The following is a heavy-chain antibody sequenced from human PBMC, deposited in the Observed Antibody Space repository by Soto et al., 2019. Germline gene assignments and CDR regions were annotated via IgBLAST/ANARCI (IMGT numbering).Heavy chain of an antibody. CDR1: GYTFTSYG. CDR3: ARDLGAGAGSGEVAFDI. CDR2: ISAYNGNT. J-gene: IGHJ3*02. V-gene: IGHV1-18*01. Sequence: ASVKVSCKASGYTFTSYGISWVRQAPGQGLEWMGWISAYNGNTNYAQKLQGRVTMTTDTSTSTAYMELRSLRSDDTAVYYCARDLGAGAGSGEVAFDIWGQGTMVTVSS. D-gene: IGHD3-10*01.